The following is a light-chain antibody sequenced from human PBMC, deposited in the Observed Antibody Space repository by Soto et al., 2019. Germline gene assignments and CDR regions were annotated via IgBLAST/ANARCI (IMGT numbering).Light chain of an antibody. CDR3: QQDYNLPWT. J-gene: IGKJ1*01. V-gene: IGKV3D-7*01. CDR2: GAS. CDR1: QSVSSSY. Sequence: GERVTLSCRASQSVSSSYLTWYQQKPGQAPRLLIYGASTRATSIPARFSGSGSGTDFTLTISSLQPEDFAVYYCQQDYNLPWTFGQGTKVDI.